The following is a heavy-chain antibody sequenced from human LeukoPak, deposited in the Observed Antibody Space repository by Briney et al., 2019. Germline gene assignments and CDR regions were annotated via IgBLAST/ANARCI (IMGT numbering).Heavy chain of an antibody. J-gene: IGHJ4*02. V-gene: IGHV4-39*01. CDR2: IYYSGST. CDR3: ARGWYQLPTSASDY. D-gene: IGHD2-2*01. CDR1: GGSISSSSYY. Sequence: SETLSLTCTVSGGSISSSSYYWGWIRQPPGKGLEWIGSIYYSGSTYYNPSLKSRVTISVDTSKNQFSLKLSSVTAADTAVYYCARGWYQLPTSASDYWGQGTLVTVSS.